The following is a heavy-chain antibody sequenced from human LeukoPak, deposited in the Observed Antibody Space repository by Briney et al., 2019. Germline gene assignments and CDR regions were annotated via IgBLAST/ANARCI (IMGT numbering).Heavy chain of an antibody. CDR1: GFIFSSYW. CDR3: PGSGRSSSPPDDAFDI. Sequence: GGSLRLSCAASGFIFSSYWMSWVRQAPGKGLEWVAIINQDGSEKYSVDSVKGRFTISRDNAKNSLYLQVNSLRAEDTAVYYCPGSGRSSSPPDDAFDIWGQGTMVTVSS. D-gene: IGHD6-6*01. J-gene: IGHJ3*02. CDR2: INQDGSEK. V-gene: IGHV3-7*01.